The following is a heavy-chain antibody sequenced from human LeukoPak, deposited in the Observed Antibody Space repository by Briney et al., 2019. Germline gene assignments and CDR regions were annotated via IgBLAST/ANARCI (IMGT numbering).Heavy chain of an antibody. V-gene: IGHV1-8*01. CDR2: MNPNSGNT. D-gene: IGHD6-13*01. CDR3: ARGLYVVAAAAGGY. CDR1: GYTFTSYD. J-gene: IGHJ4*02. Sequence: ASVKVSCKASGYTFTSYDINWVRQATGQGLEWMGWMNPNSGNTGYVQKFQGRVTMTRNTSISTAYMELSSLRSEDTAVYYCARGLYVVAAAAGGYWGQGTLVTVSS.